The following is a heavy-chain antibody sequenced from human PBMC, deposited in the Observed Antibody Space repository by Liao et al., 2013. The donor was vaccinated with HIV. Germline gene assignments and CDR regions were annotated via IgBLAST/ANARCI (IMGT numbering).Heavy chain of an antibody. CDR1: GDSITSGSYY. V-gene: IGHV4-61*02. Sequence: QVQLQESGPGLVKPSQTLSLTCTVSGDSITSGSYYWTWIRQPAGKGLEWIGRISPSGSTNYNPSLMSRVTISVETSKNQFSLMLSSVTAADTAMYYCARGAGVLYYYYYMDVWGKGTTVIVS. CDR2: ISPSGST. CDR3: ARGAGVLYYYYYMDV. D-gene: IGHD6-13*01. J-gene: IGHJ6*03.